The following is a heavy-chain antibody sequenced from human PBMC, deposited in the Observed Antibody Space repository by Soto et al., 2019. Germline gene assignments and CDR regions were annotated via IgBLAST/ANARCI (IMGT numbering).Heavy chain of an antibody. J-gene: IGHJ6*02. Sequence: QVQLQESGPGLVKPSQTLSLTCTVSGGSISSGGYYWSWIRQHPGKGLEWIGYIYYRGRTYYNPSLKGGVTISVDTPKNQCSLKLSSVTAAATAVYYCARGGRRSPGMDVWGQGTTVTVSS. CDR3: ARGGRRSPGMDV. V-gene: IGHV4-31*03. CDR2: IYYRGRT. CDR1: GGSISSGGYY.